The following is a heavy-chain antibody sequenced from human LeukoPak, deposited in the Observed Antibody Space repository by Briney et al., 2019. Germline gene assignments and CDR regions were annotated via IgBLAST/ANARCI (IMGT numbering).Heavy chain of an antibody. D-gene: IGHD1-26*01. Sequence: PSETLSLTCTVSGGSISSNYWSWIRQPPGKGLEWIGYIYYSGSTNYNPSLKSRVTISVDTSKNQFSLKLSSVTAADTAVYYCATAGGGISTNWGQGTLVTVSS. V-gene: IGHV4-59*01. CDR3: ATAGGGISTN. CDR1: GGSISSNY. CDR2: IYYSGST. J-gene: IGHJ4*02.